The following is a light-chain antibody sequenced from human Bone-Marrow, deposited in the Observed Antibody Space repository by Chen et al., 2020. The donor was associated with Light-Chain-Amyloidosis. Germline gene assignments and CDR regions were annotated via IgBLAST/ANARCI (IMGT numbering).Light chain of an antibody. V-gene: IGLV3-25*03. Sequence: SYELTQPPSVSVSPGQTARITCSGDDLPTKYAYWYQKKPGQAPVLVIHRDTERPSGISARLYGSRSGSTATLTISGVQADDETASHCQSADSSGTYEVIFGGGTKLTVL. CDR2: RDT. CDR1: DLPTKY. CDR3: QSADSSGTYEVI. J-gene: IGLJ2*01.